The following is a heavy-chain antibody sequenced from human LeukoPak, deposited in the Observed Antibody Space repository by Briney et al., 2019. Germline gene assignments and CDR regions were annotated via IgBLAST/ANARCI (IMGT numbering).Heavy chain of an antibody. Sequence: PSETLSLTCAVYGGSFSGYYWSWIRQPPGKGLEWSGEINHGGSTNHNPSLQSRVTISVDTTKKQFSLKLSSVTAADPAVYYCGTASALGRRIGSSSRVDYWGQGTLVTVSS. CDR1: GGSFSGYY. V-gene: IGHV4-34*01. J-gene: IGHJ4*02. CDR3: GTASALGRRIGSSSRVDY. D-gene: IGHD6-13*01. CDR2: INHGGST.